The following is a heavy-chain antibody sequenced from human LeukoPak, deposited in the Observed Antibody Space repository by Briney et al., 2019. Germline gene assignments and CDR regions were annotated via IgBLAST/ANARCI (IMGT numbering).Heavy chain of an antibody. Sequence: PGTSLRLSCAASGFTFRNYGMHWVRQAPGKGLEWVSSISSSSSYIYYADSVKGRFTISRDNAKNSLYLQMNSLRAEDTAVYYCARGGSGTNFGILDYWGQGTLVTVSS. J-gene: IGHJ4*02. CDR2: ISSSSSYI. CDR3: ARGGSGTNFGILDY. D-gene: IGHD3-16*01. CDR1: GFTFRNYG. V-gene: IGHV3-21*01.